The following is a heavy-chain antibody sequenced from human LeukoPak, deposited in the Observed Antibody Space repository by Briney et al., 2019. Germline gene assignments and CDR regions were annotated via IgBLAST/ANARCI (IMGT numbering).Heavy chain of an antibody. J-gene: IGHJ4*02. D-gene: IGHD5-18*01. V-gene: IGHV4-59*12. CDR1: GGSISSYY. CDR2: IYYSGTT. CDR3: ARYYGYSYGYGY. Sequence: SETLSLTCTVSGGSISSYYWSWIRQPPGKGLEWIGYIYYSGTTNYNPSLKSRVTTSVDTSKNQFSLKLSSVTAADTAVYYCARYYGYSYGYGYWGQGTLVTVSS.